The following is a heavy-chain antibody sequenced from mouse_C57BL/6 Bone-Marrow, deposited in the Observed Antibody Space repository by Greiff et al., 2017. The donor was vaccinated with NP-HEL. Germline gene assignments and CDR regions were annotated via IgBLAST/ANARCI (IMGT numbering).Heavy chain of an antibody. CDR2: MEYSDSDT. CDR1: GYTFTSYW. V-gene: IGHV1-74*01. D-gene: IGHD1-1*01. CDR3: ALITTVVASPYWYFDV. J-gene: IGHJ1*03. Sequence: QVQLQQPGAERVKPGASVKVSCKASGYTFTSYWMHWVKQRPGQGLEWIGRMEYSDSDTNYNQKFKGKATLTVDKSSSTAYMQLSSLTSEDSAVYYCALITTVVASPYWYFDVWGTGTTVTVSS.